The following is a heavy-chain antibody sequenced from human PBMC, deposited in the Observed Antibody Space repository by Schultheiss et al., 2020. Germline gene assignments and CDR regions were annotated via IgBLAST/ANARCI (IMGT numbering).Heavy chain of an antibody. D-gene: IGHD1-1*01. CDR2: VSYDGSSK. CDR3: ARVPGSNAFA. CDR1: GFTVSNNY. J-gene: IGHJ3*01. V-gene: IGHV3-30*07. Sequence: GGSLRLSCAASGFTVSNNYMIWVRQAPGKGLEWVAVVSYDGSSKYYADSVKGRFTISRDNAKNSLYLQMNSLRVEDTAVYYCARVPGSNAFAWGQGTMVTVSS.